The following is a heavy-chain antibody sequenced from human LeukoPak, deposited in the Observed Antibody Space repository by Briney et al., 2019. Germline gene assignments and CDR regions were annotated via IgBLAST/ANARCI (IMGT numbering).Heavy chain of an antibody. V-gene: IGHV3-15*01. CDR1: GSTFSNAW. D-gene: IGHD2-2*01. Sequence: GGSLRLSCAASGSTFSNAWMSWVRQAPGKGLEWVGRIKSKTDGGTTDYAAPVKGRFTISRDDSKNTLYLQMNSLKTEDTAVYYCTTGFSGYCSSTSCLAGFDYWGQGTLVTVSS. CDR2: IKSKTDGGTT. CDR3: TTGFSGYCSSTSCLAGFDY. J-gene: IGHJ4*02.